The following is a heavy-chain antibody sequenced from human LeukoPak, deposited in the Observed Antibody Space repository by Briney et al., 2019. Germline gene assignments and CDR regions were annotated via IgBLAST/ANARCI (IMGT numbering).Heavy chain of an antibody. CDR1: GFTFSSYS. Sequence: PGGSLRLSCAASGFTFSSYSMHWVRQAPGKGLEWVAVISYDGSNKYYADSVKGRFTISRDNSKNTLYLQMNSLRAEDTAVYYCARAEGYGGELDSWGRGTLVTVSS. CDR2: ISYDGSNK. V-gene: IGHV3-30*03. CDR3: ARAEGYGGELDS. J-gene: IGHJ2*01. D-gene: IGHD4-23*01.